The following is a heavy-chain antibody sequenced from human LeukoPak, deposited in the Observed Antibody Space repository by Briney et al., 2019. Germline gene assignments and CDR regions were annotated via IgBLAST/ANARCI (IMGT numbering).Heavy chain of an antibody. D-gene: IGHD3-3*01. Sequence: SVKVSCKASGGTFSSYAISWVRQAPGQGLEWMGGIIPIFGTANYAQKFQGRVTITADKSTSTAYMELSRLRSDDTAVYYCARLTYYDFWSGYNYAFDIWGQGTMVTVSS. J-gene: IGHJ3*02. V-gene: IGHV1-69*06. CDR3: ARLTYYDFWSGYNYAFDI. CDR1: GGTFSSYA. CDR2: IIPIFGTA.